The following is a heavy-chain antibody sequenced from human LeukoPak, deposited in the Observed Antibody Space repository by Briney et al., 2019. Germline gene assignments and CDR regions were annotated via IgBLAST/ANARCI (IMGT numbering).Heavy chain of an antibody. CDR2: ISTDGSYT. CDR3: ARICSTTDCLISA. V-gene: IGHV3-74*01. CDR1: GFTFSGYW. J-gene: IGHJ4*02. Sequence: GGSLRLSCAASGFTFSGYWMHWVRQAPGKGLVWVARISTDGSYTSYADCVKGRFTISRDNAKNTVYLQMSSLRAEDTAIYYCARICSTTDCLISAWGQGTLVTISS. D-gene: IGHD2-2*01.